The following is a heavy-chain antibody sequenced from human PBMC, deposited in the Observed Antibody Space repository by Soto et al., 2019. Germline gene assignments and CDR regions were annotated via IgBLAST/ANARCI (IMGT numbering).Heavy chain of an antibody. J-gene: IGHJ5*02. D-gene: IGHD3-22*01. Sequence: QVQLVQSGAEVKKPGSSVKVSCKASGGTFSTYTITWVRQAPGQGLEWMGRIIPIIGIINYAQKFQGRVTIIADNFTGTAYMELIRLRSDDTAVYYCAGDPDSHYNDSHAYSYPWGQGTLVTVSS. V-gene: IGHV1-69*08. CDR1: GGTFSTYT. CDR2: IIPIIGII. CDR3: AGDPDSHYNDSHAYSYP.